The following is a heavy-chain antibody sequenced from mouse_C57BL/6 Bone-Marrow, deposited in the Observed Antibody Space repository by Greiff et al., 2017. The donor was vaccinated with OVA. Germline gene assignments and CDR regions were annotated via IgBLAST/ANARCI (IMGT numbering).Heavy chain of an antibody. CDR3: TRDRVTTVVTTEYYGV. Sequence: EVQLVESGAGLVKPGGSLKLSCAASGFTFSSYAMSWVRQTPEKRLEWVAYISSGGDYIYYADTVKGRVTISSDNARNTLYLQMSSLKSEDTAMYYCTRDRVTTVVTTEYYGVWGTGATVSDSS. J-gene: IGHJ1*03. CDR2: ISSGGDYI. V-gene: IGHV5-9-1*02. CDR1: GFTFSSYA. D-gene: IGHD1-1*01.